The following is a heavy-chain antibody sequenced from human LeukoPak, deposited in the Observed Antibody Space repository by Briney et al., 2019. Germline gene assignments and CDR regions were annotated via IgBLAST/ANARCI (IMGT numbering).Heavy chain of an antibody. CDR2: IRSKANNYAT. J-gene: IGHJ5*02. Sequence: GGSLRLSCAASGFTFSGSAMHWVRQASGKGLEWVGRIRSKANNYATTYAASVKGSFTISRDDSKNTTYLQMNSLKTEDTAVYYCTSLTYASTWVNWFDPWGQGILVTVSS. CDR1: GFTFSGSA. CDR3: TSLTYASTWVNWFDP. D-gene: IGHD6-13*01. V-gene: IGHV3-73*01.